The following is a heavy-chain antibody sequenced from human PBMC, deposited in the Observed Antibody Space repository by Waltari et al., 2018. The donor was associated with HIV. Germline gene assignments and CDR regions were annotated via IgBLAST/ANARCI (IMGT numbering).Heavy chain of an antibody. J-gene: IGHJ4*02. V-gene: IGHV1-8*01. CDR2: MNPNRGNK. CDR1: GYTFTSYD. CDR3: AIIVVATIRGGGEY. Sequence: QVQLVQSGAEVKKPGASVKVSCKASGYTFTSYDINWVRQATGQGLEWMGWMNPNRGNKGNAKKFQGRVTMTRNTSISTAYRELSSLRSEDTAVYYCAIIVVATIRGGGEYWGQGTLVTVSS. D-gene: IGHD5-12*01.